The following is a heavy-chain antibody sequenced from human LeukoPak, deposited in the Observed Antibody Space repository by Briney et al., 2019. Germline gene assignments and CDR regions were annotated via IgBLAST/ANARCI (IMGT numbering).Heavy chain of an antibody. Sequence: PGGSLRLSCAASGFTFSSYGMHWVRQAPGKGLEWVAVISYDGSNKYYADSVKGRFTISRDNSKNTLYLQMNSLRAEDTAVYYCAKGELWVRGVIILFTYWGQGTLVTVSS. J-gene: IGHJ4*02. CDR1: GFTFSSYG. D-gene: IGHD3-10*01. CDR2: ISYDGSNK. V-gene: IGHV3-30*18. CDR3: AKGELWVRGVIILFTY.